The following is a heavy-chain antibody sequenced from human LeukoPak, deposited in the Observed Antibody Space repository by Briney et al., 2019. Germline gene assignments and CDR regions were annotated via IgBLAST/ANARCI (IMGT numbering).Heavy chain of an antibody. D-gene: IGHD6-13*01. V-gene: IGHV1-18*01. CDR2: INAGNGNT. Sequence: GASVKVSCKASGYTFTTYSIFWMRQAPGQGLEWMGWINAGNGNTNYAQKLQGRVTMTTDTSTSTAYMELRSLRSDDTAVYYCARGYSSSWPYYYYYYMDVWGKGTTVTVSS. CDR1: GYTFTTYS. J-gene: IGHJ6*03. CDR3: ARGYSSSWPYYYYYYMDV.